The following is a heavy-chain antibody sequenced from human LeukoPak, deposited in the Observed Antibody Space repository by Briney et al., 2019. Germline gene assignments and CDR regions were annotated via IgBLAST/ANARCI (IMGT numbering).Heavy chain of an antibody. D-gene: IGHD2-21*02. CDR1: GGSFSGYY. CDR2: ISTSGNT. Sequence: KSSETLSLTCAVYGGSFSGYYWSWIRQPAGKELEWIGRISTSGNTRYNPSLKSRVTVSVDTSKNQFSLKLGSVTAADTAIYYCARISCGGDCHSLYYFDSWGQGTLVTVSS. J-gene: IGHJ4*02. V-gene: IGHV4-59*10. CDR3: ARISCGGDCHSLYYFDS.